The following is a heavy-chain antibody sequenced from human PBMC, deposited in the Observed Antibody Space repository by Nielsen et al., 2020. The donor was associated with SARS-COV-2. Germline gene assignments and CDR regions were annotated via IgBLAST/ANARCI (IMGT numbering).Heavy chain of an antibody. CDR1: GFTFSSYA. D-gene: IGHD6-19*01. Sequence: GGSLRLSCAASGFTFSSYAMHWVRQAPGKGLEWVAVISYDGSNKYYADSVKGRFTISRDNSKNTLYLQMNSLRAEDTAVYYCARGLIAVALREYYFDYWGQGTLVTVSS. V-gene: IGHV3-30-3*01. CDR2: ISYDGSNK. J-gene: IGHJ4*02. CDR3: ARGLIAVALREYYFDY.